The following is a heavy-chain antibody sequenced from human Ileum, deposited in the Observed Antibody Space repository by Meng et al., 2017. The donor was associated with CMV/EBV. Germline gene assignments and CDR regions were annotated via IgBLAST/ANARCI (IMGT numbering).Heavy chain of an antibody. D-gene: IGHD4-11*01. CDR1: GFTFSSYA. J-gene: IGHJ4*02. CDR3: AKATDFDY. V-gene: IGHV3-23*01. CDR2: IRGDDGST. Sequence: GGSLRLSCAASGFTFSSYAMNWVRQAPRKGLEWVSGIRGDDGSTFYAGSVKGRFTISRDNSKNTLYLQMNSLRAEDTAVYYCAKATDFDYWGQGTLVTVSS.